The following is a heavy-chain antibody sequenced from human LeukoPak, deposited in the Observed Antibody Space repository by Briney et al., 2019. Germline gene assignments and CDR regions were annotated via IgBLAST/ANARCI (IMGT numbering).Heavy chain of an antibody. CDR2: MNPNSGNT. J-gene: IGHJ4*02. CDR1: GYTFTSYD. D-gene: IGHD3-16*02. CDR3: ARIGLRGVIISRPLDY. V-gene: IGHV1-8*01. Sequence: ASVKVPCKASGYTFTSYDINWVRQATGQGLEWMGWMNPNSGNTGYAQKFQGRVTMTRNTSISTAYMELSSLRSEDTAAYYCARIGLRGVIISRPLDYWGQGTLVTVSS.